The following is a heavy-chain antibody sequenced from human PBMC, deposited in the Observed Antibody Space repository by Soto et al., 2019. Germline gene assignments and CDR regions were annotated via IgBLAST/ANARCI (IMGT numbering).Heavy chain of an antibody. CDR1: GGSISSGGYY. Sequence: TLSLTCTVSGGSISSGGYYWSWIRQHPGKGLEWIGYIYYSGSTYYNPSLKSRVTISVDTSKNQFSLKLSSVTAADTAVYYCAREYGDYALIDYWGQGTLVTVSS. V-gene: IGHV4-31*03. D-gene: IGHD4-17*01. CDR3: AREYGDYALIDY. J-gene: IGHJ4*02. CDR2: IYYSGST.